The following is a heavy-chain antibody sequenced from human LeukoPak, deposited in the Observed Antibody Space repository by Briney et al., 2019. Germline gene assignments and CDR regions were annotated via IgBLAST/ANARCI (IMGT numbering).Heavy chain of an antibody. CDR3: AKKKMSTNYGMDV. CDR2: ISYDGSNK. D-gene: IGHD2-2*01. Sequence: GGSLRLSCAASGFTFSSYGMHWVRQAPGKGLEWVAVISYDGSNKYYADSVKGRFTISRDNSKNTLYLQMNSLRAEDTAVYYCAKKKMSTNYGMDVWGQGTTVTVSS. V-gene: IGHV3-30*18. CDR1: GFTFSSYG. J-gene: IGHJ6*02.